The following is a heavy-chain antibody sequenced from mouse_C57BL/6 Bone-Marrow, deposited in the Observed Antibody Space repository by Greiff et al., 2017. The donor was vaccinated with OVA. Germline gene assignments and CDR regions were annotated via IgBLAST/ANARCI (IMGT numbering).Heavy chain of an antibody. CDR2: IYPRSGNT. CDR3: ARSGGSVYFDY. CDR1: GYTFTSYG. Sequence: VQRVESGAELARPGASVKLSCKASGYTFTSYGISWVKQRTGQGLEWIGEIYPRSGNTYYNEKFKGKATLTADKSSSTAYMELRSLTSEDSAVYFCARSGGSVYFDYWGQGTTLTVSS. V-gene: IGHV1-81*01. D-gene: IGHD1-1*01. J-gene: IGHJ2*01.